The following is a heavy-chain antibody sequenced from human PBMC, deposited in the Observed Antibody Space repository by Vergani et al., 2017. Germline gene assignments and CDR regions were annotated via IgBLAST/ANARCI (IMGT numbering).Heavy chain of an antibody. CDR1: GGPISSYY. CDR2: IYYSGST. Sequence: QVQLQESGPGLVKPSETLSLTCTVSGGPISSYYWSWIRQPPGKGLEWIGYIYYSGSTNYNPSLKSRVTISVDTSKNQFSLELSSVTAADTAVYYCARAYYGSGSYYNYVDPWGQGTLVTVSS. D-gene: IGHD3-10*01. CDR3: ARAYYGSGSYYNYVDP. J-gene: IGHJ5*02. V-gene: IGHV4-59*01.